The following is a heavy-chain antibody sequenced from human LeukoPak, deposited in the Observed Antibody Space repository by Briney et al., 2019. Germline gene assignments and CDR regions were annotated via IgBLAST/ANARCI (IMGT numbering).Heavy chain of an antibody. CDR1: GFTFSSYW. V-gene: IGHV3-7*01. CDR2: IKQDGSEK. CDR3: ASYGFHRRISRRYDLDYFQH. D-gene: IGHD3-3*01. J-gene: IGHJ1*01. Sequence: PGGSLRLSCAASGFTFSSYWMSWVRQAPGKGLEWVANIKQDGSEKYYVDSVKGRFTISRDNAKNSLYLQMNSLRAEDTAVYYCASYGFHRRISRRYDLDYFQHWGQGTLVTVSS.